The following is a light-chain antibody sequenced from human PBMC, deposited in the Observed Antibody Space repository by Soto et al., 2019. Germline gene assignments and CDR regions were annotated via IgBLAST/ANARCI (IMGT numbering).Light chain of an antibody. V-gene: IGLV2-23*02. CDR3: CSYAGSSTYV. CDR2: EVN. Sequence: QSALTQPASVSASPGQSITISCTGTSSDVGGYKFVSWYQHHPGKAPKLMIYEVNNRPSGVSNRFSGSKSGNTASLTISGLQPEDEADYYCCSYAGSSTYVFGTGTKLTVL. J-gene: IGLJ1*01. CDR1: SSDVGGYKF.